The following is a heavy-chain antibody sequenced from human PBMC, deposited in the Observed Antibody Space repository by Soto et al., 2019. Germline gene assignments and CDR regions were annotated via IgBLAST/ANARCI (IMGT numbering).Heavy chain of an antibody. V-gene: IGHV3-23*01. D-gene: IGHD6-13*01. Sequence: GGSLRLSCAASGFTFSSYAMSWVRQAPGKGLEWVSAISGSGGSTYYADSVKGRFTISRDNSKNTLYLQMNSLRAEDTAVYYCAKDLVSSLRRIAAAGTYGMDVWGQGTTVNVAS. J-gene: IGHJ6*02. CDR2: ISGSGGST. CDR1: GFTFSSYA. CDR3: AKDLVSSLRRIAAAGTYGMDV.